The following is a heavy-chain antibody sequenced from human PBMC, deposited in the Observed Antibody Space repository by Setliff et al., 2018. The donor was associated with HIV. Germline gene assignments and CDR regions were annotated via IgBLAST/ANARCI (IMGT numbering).Heavy chain of an antibody. CDR2: IYFTGSS. CDR1: GGSISTYY. CDR3: ATGRRYGLFNP. J-gene: IGHJ5*02. D-gene: IGHD1-20*01. Sequence: PSETLSLTCTVSGGSISTYYWSWIRQPPGKGLEWIGSIYFTGSSDNNPSLKSRVTISVDTSKNQFTLNLNAVTAADTAVYYCATGRRYGLFNPWGQGTLVTVSS. V-gene: IGHV4-59*01.